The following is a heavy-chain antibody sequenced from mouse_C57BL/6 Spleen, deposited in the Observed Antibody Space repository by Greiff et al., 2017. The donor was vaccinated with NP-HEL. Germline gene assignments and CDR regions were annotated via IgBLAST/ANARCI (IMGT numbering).Heavy chain of an antibody. J-gene: IGHJ4*01. CDR3: ARGRAYYSNLYAMDY. CDR1: GFTFSSYG. Sequence: EVKVVESGGDLVKPGGSLKLSCAASGFTFSSYGMSWVRQTPDKRLEWVATISSGGSYTYYPDSVKGRFTISRDNAKNTLYLQMSSLKSEDTAMYYCARGRAYYSNLYAMDYWGQGTSVTVSS. CDR2: ISSGGSYT. V-gene: IGHV5-6*01. D-gene: IGHD2-5*01.